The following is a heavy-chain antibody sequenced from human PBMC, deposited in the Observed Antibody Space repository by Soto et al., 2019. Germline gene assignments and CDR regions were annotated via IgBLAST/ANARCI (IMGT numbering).Heavy chain of an antibody. J-gene: IGHJ4*02. Sequence: QVQLVQSGAEVKKPGASVKVSCKASGYTFTSYDINWVRQATGQGLEWMGWMNPNSGNTAYAQKFQGRVTMTRNTSMSTAYMELSSLRCEETAVYYCAREESSGYYYDYWGQGTLVTVSS. V-gene: IGHV1-8*01. D-gene: IGHD3-22*01. CDR3: AREESSGYYYDY. CDR1: GYTFTSYD. CDR2: MNPNSGNT.